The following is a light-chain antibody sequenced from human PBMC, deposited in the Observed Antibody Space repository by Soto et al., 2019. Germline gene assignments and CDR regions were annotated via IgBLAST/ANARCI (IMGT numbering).Light chain of an antibody. CDR3: QSYNDWPLA. J-gene: IGKJ2*01. CDR2: GVS. Sequence: DIVLTQSPATLSVSPGDRVTLSCRASESLFGFLAWYQQKPGQAPRLLMYGVSTRATGIPARFSGGGSATEFTLTIISLQSAESAFYFCQSYNDWPLASGLGTRLEI. V-gene: IGKV3-15*01. CDR1: ESLFGF.